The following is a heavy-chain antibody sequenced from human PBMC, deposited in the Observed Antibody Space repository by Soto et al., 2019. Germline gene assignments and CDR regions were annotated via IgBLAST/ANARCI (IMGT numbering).Heavy chain of an antibody. CDR2: IYWDDDK. J-gene: IGHJ4*02. CDR3: AHRPDINGNWNGGYFDY. Sequence: QITLKESGPTRVKPTQTLTLTCTFSGFSLNARPVGVGWIRQPPGKALERLALIYWDDDKRYSPSLQSRLTTTTDTSKNQVVFTMTNMDPVDTAIYYCAHRPDINGNWNGGYFDYWGQGALVTVSS. CDR1: GFSLNARPVG. D-gene: IGHD1-1*01. V-gene: IGHV2-5*02.